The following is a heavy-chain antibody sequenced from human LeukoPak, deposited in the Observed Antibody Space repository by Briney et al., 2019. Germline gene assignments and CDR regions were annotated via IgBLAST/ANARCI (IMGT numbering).Heavy chain of an antibody. D-gene: IGHD3-10*01. CDR2: IYHSGST. CDR1: GGSISSGGYS. CDR3: ARVTMVRGDKGNWFDP. V-gene: IGHV4-30-2*01. J-gene: IGHJ5*02. Sequence: SQTLSLTCAVSGGSISSGGYSWSWMRQPPGKGLEWIGYIYHSGSTYYNPSLKSRVTISVDRSKIQFSLKLSSVTAADTAVYYCARVTMVRGDKGNWFDPSGQGTLVTVSS.